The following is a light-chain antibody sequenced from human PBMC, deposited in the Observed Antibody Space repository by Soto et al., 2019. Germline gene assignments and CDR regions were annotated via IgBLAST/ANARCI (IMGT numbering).Light chain of an antibody. CDR3: QVWPSSSDQCV. V-gene: IGLV3-21*02. Sequence: SSDLTQPPSLSVAPGQTARITCGGDNIRSESVHWYQQKPGQAPVLVVYDDRDRPSGVPERFSGSNSGNTATMTISGVEAGDEADYYCQVWPSSSDQCVFGGGTKLTVL. CDR1: NIRSES. CDR2: DDR. J-gene: IGLJ2*01.